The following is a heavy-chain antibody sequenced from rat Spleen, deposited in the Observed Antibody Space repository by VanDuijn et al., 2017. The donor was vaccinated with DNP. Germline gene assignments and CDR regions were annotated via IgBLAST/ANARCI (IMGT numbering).Heavy chain of an antibody. CDR1: GFSLTIYN. Sequence: QVQLEESGPGLVQPSQTLSLTYTVAGFSLTIYNVHWVRQPPGKGLEWMGVIWNTGGTRYNSALRSRLTITKDTSKSQVFLKMHSLQIEDTATYYCAGSPESSYIYLPWAYWGQGTLVTVSS. J-gene: IGHJ3*01. D-gene: IGHD1-2*01. CDR2: IWNTGGT. V-gene: IGHV2-41*01. CDR3: AGSPESSYIYLPWAY.